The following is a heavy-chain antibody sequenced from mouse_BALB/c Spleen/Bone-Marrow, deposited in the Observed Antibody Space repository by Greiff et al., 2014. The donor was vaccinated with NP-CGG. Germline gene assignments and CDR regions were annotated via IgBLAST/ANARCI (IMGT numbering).Heavy chain of an antibody. CDR2: IWAGGST. CDR3: ARERPNYFDN. J-gene: IGHJ2*01. CDR1: GFSLTSYG. V-gene: IGHV2-9*02. Sequence: QVQLQQSGPGLVAPSQSLSITCTVSGFSLTSYGVHRVRQPPGKGLEWLGVIWAGGSTDYNSALMSRLSISKDNSKSQVFLKMNSLQTDDTAMYYCARERPNYFDNWGQGTVLTVSS.